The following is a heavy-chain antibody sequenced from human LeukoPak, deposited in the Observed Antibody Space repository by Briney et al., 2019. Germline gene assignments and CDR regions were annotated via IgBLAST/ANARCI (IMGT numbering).Heavy chain of an antibody. D-gene: IGHD3-3*01. CDR1: GFTFDDYA. CDR3: ARENVLRFLEYYYYYYMDV. J-gene: IGHJ6*03. CDR2: ISWNSGSI. Sequence: GGSLRLSCAASGFTFDDYAMHWVRQAPGKGLEWVSGISWNSGSIGYADSVKGRFTISRDNAKNSLYLQMNSLRAEDTAVYYCARENVLRFLEYYYYYYMDVWGKGTTVTVSS. V-gene: IGHV3-9*01.